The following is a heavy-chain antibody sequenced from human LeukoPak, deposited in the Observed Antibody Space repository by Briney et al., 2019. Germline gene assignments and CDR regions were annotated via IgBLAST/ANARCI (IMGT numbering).Heavy chain of an antibody. D-gene: IGHD3-22*01. Sequence: GGSLRLSCAASGFTISSYAMSWVRQTPGKGLEWVSAISGSGGSTYYADSVKGRFTISRDNSKNTLYLQMNSLRAEDTAVYYCAKGHDSSGYYWDWFDPWGQGTLVTVSS. V-gene: IGHV3-23*01. J-gene: IGHJ5*02. CDR1: GFTISSYA. CDR3: AKGHDSSGYYWDWFDP. CDR2: ISGSGGST.